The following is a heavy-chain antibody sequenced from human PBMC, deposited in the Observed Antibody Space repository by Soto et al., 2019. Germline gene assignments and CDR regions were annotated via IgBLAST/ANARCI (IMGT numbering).Heavy chain of an antibody. CDR3: AKDMVGLGSSWYVFDY. CDR2: ISWNSGSI. Sequence: EVQLVESGGGLVQPGRSLRLSCAASGFTFDDYAMHWVRQAPGKGLEWVSGISWNSGSIGYADSVKGRFTISRDNAKNSLYLQMNSLRAEDTALYYCAKDMVGLGSSWYVFDYWGQGTLVTVSS. CDR1: GFTFDDYA. J-gene: IGHJ4*02. D-gene: IGHD6-13*01. V-gene: IGHV3-9*01.